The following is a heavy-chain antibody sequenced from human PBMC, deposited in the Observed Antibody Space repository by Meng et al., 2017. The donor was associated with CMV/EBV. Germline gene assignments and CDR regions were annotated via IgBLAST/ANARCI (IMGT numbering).Heavy chain of an antibody. CDR1: GFTFSNAW. D-gene: IGHD3-3*01. CDR2: IKSKTDGGTT. V-gene: IGHV3-15*01. Sequence: GGSLRLSCAASGFTFSNAWMSWVRQAPGKGMEWVGRIKSKTDGGTTDYAAPVKGRFTISRDDSKNTLYLQMNSLKTEDTAVYYCTTSRITIFGVVASDAFDIWGQGTMVNISS. CDR3: TTSRITIFGVVASDAFDI. J-gene: IGHJ3*02.